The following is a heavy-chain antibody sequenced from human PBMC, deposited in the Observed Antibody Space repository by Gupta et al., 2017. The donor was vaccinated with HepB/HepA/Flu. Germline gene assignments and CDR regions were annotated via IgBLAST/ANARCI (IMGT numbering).Heavy chain of an antibody. Sequence: EVQLVESGGGLVQPGRSLRLSCATSGFTFDDYAMHWVRQAPGKGLEWVSGFSWDSNTVGYADSVKGRFTISRDNAKNSLYLQMSSLRPEDTALYYCAKGKESVAWTYFDYWGQGTLVTVSS. D-gene: IGHD2-15*01. CDR3: AKGKESVAWTYFDY. CDR2: FSWDSNTV. J-gene: IGHJ4*02. V-gene: IGHV3-9*01. CDR1: GFTFDDYA.